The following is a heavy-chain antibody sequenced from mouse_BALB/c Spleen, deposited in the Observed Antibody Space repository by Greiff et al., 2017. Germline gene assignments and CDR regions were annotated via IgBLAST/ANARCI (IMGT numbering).Heavy chain of an antibody. J-gene: IGHJ4*01. Sequence: VQLQQPGAELVKPGTSVKLSCKASGYNFTSYWINWVKLRPGQGLEWIGDIYPGSGSTNYNEKFNSKATLTVDTSSSTAYMQLSSLASEDSALYYCARYYRYDEGGAMDYWGQGTSVTVSA. CDR3: ARYYRYDEGGAMDY. CDR1: GYNFTSYW. V-gene: IGHV1-55*01. D-gene: IGHD2-14*01. CDR2: IYPGSGST.